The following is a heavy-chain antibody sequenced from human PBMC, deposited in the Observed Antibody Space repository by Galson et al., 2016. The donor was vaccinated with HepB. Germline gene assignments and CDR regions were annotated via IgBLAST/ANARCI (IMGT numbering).Heavy chain of an antibody. V-gene: IGHV1-18*04. Sequence: SVKVSCKASGYTFTTYGISWVRQAPGQGLEWLGWISANSGNTNYAQNLQGRVTLTTDTSTTTAYMELRSLRADDTAVYYCARDVRHGMDVGGQGTTVTVSS. J-gene: IGHJ6*02. CDR2: ISANSGNT. D-gene: IGHD6-25*01. CDR3: ARDVRHGMDV. CDR1: GYTFTTYG.